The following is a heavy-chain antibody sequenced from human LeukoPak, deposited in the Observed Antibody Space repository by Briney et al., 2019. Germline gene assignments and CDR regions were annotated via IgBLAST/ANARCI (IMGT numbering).Heavy chain of an antibody. V-gene: IGHV3-23*01. D-gene: IGHD6-25*01. CDR2: ISGSGGST. Sequence: GGSLRLSFAASGFTFSSYAMSWVRQAPGKGLEWVSAISGSGGSTYYADSVKGRFTISRDNSKNTLYLQMNSLRAEDTAVYYCAKVRGPKYSSDYYFDYWGQGTLVTVSS. J-gene: IGHJ4*02. CDR1: GFTFSSYA. CDR3: AKVRGPKYSSDYYFDY.